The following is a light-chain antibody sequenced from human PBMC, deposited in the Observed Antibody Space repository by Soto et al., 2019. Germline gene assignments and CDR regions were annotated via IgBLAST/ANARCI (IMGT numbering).Light chain of an antibody. V-gene: IGLV2-8*01. CDR1: SSDVGGYNY. Sequence: QSALTQPPSASGSPGQSVTISCTGTSSDVGGYNYVSWYQQHPGKAPKLVIFEVNKRPSGVPDRFSGSKSGNTTSLTVSGLQADDEADYYCCSGAGSNNYLFGTGTKLTVL. CDR2: EVN. J-gene: IGLJ1*01. CDR3: CSGAGSNNYL.